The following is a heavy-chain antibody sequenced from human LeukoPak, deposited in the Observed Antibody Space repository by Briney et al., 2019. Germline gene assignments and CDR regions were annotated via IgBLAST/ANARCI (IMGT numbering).Heavy chain of an antibody. Sequence: GASVKVSCKASGYTLTDHYLHWVRQAPGQGPEWMGWINPKTGDTTYAQKFQGRVTMTWDRSITTAYMELSSLRSDDPAMYYCARAYEYGWYDPWGQGTQVTVSS. CDR3: ARAYEYGWYDP. CDR2: INPKTGDT. D-gene: IGHD4/OR15-4a*01. J-gene: IGHJ5*02. V-gene: IGHV1-2*02. CDR1: GYTLTDHY.